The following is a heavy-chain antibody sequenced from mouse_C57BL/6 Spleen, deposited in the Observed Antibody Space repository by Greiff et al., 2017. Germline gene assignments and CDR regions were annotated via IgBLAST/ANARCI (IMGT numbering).Heavy chain of an antibody. Sequence: QVQLQQSGAELVRPGASVKLSCKASGYTFTDYYINWVKQRPGQGLEWIARIYPGSGNTYYNEKFKGKATLTAEKSSSTAYMQLSSLTSEDSAVYFCARTDYSNYGDYAMDYWGQGTSVTVSS. CDR3: ARTDYSNYGDYAMDY. CDR1: GYTFTDYY. V-gene: IGHV1-76*01. J-gene: IGHJ4*01. CDR2: IYPGSGNT. D-gene: IGHD2-5*01.